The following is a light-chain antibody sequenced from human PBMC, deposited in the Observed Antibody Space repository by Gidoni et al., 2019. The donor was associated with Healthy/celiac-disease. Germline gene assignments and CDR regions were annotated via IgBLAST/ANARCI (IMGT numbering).Light chain of an antibody. Sequence: QSITISCTGTSSDVGSYNLFSWYQQHPGKAPKLMIYEGSKRPSGVANRFSGSKSGNTASLTISGLQAEDEADYYCCSYAGSSTWVFGGGTKLTVL. CDR1: SSDVGSYNL. J-gene: IGLJ3*02. CDR2: EGS. V-gene: IGLV2-23*01. CDR3: CSYAGSSTWV.